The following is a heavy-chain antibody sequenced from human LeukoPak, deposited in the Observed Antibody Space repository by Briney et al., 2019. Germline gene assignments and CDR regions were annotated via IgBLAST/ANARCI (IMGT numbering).Heavy chain of an antibody. CDR1: GGSISSYY. Sequence: PSETLSLTCTVSGGSISSYYWSWIRQPPGKGLEWIGYIYYSGSTNYNPSLKSRVTISVDTSKNQFSLKLSSVTAADTAVYYCARDPHYYDSSGYLYYFDYWGQGTLVTVSS. CDR3: ARDPHYYDSSGYLYYFDY. D-gene: IGHD3-22*01. V-gene: IGHV4-59*01. CDR2: IYYSGST. J-gene: IGHJ4*02.